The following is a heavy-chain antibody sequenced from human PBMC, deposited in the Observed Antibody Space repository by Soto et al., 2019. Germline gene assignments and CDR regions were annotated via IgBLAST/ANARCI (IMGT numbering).Heavy chain of an antibody. CDR2: IRNKADKSAT. CDR3: CRHDARWRSCDY. J-gene: IGHJ4*02. Sequence: GGSMRLSRVPFGLIFSASAIHWVRQASGKELEWVGRIRNKADKSATVYAAPVQCRYTIPRDASKSLAYLPTNMLKTDATGVNYCCRHDARWRSCDYWGQGTLGTVSS. D-gene: IGHD5-12*01. CDR1: GLIFSASA. V-gene: IGHV3-73*01.